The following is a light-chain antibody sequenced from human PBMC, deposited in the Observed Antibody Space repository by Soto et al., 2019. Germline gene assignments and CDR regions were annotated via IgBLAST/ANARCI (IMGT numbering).Light chain of an antibody. V-gene: IGLV2-14*01. CDR2: DVS. J-gene: IGLJ1*01. CDR1: SSDVGAYNY. Sequence: QSALTQPACVSGSPGQSITISCTGTSSDVGAYNYVSWFQQYPGKAPKLMIYDVSNRPSGVSNRFSGSKSGNTASLTISGLQAEDEADYYCCSYTSSSTYVFGTGTKLTVL. CDR3: CSYTSSSTYV.